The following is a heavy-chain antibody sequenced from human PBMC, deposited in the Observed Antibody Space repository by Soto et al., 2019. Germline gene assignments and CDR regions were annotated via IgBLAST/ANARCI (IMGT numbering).Heavy chain of an antibody. V-gene: IGHV1-18*01. Sequence: GASVKVSCKASGYTFTSYGISWVRQAPGQGLEWMGWISAYNGNTNYAQKLQGRVTMTTDTSTSTAYMELRSLRSDDTAVYYCTRIVQVAGNDAFDLWGQGTMFTVSS. CDR3: TRIVQVAGNDAFDL. J-gene: IGHJ3*01. CDR2: ISAYNGNT. D-gene: IGHD6-19*01. CDR1: GYTFTSYG.